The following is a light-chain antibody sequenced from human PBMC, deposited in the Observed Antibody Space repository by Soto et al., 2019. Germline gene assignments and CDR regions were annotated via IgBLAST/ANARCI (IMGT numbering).Light chain of an antibody. CDR3: ISYAGSNNYVV. Sequence: QSVLTQPPSASGSPGQSVTISCTGTSSDVGGYNYVSWYQQHPGKAPKLMIYEVSKRPSGVPDRFSGSKSGNTASLTVSGLQAEDEADYYCISYAGSNNYVVFGGGTKVTVL. V-gene: IGLV2-8*01. CDR2: EVS. CDR1: SSDVGGYNY. J-gene: IGLJ2*01.